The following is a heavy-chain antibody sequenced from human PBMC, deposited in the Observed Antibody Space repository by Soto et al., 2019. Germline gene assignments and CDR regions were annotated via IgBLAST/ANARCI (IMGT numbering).Heavy chain of an antibody. CDR3: VRSVPAATWQYSGMDV. J-gene: IGHJ6*02. Sequence: PGGSLRLSCAASGFTFTSSGMHWVRQAPGKGLEWIGEIYHSGTFNYNPSLASRVSVSVDKSRNQLSLNLKSVTAADTAVYYCVRSVPAATWQYSGMDVWGQGTTVTVS. CDR2: IYHSGTF. CDR1: GFTFTSSGM. V-gene: IGHV4-4*02. D-gene: IGHD2-2*01.